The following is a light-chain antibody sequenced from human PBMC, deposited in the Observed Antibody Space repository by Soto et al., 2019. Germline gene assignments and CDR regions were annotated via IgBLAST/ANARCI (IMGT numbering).Light chain of an antibody. J-gene: IGKJ5*01. V-gene: IGKV4-1*01. Sequence: DILMTHSPDSLAVSLSERATINCKSSQSVLYSSNNKNYLAWYQQKPGKAPKLLIYAASTLQSGVPSRFSGSESGTDFTLTISCLQSEDFATYYCQQYYNYPITFGQGTRLAIK. CDR3: QQYYNYPIT. CDR1: QSVLYSSNNKNY. CDR2: AAS.